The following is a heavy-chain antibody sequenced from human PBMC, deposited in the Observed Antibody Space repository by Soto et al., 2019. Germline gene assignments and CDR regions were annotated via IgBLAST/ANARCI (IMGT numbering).Heavy chain of an antibody. CDR1: GFTFSSYA. CDR2: IRGSGGNT. V-gene: IGHV3-23*01. Sequence: GGSLRLSCAASGFTFSSYAMSWVRQAPGKGLEWVSAIRGSGGNTYYADSVKGRCTISRDNAKNTMYLQMNSRRARYTAVYYCAKDRRDCRGGSCYSYFDYWGQGTLVTVSS. J-gene: IGHJ4*02. D-gene: IGHD2-15*01. CDR3: AKDRRDCRGGSCYSYFDY.